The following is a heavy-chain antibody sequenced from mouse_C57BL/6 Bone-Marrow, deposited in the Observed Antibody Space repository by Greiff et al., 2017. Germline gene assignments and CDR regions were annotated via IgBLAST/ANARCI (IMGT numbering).Heavy chain of an antibody. J-gene: IGHJ4*01. CDR2: ISYSGST. Sequence: VQLKESGPGMVKPSQSLSFTCTVTGYSITSGYDWHWIRHFPGNKLEWMGYISYSGSTNSNPSLHNRISITHYTSMTHFFLKLNSVATEYTATSYCAAYYDYDGSYAMDYWGQGTSVTVSS. CDR3: AAYYDYDGSYAMDY. D-gene: IGHD2-4*01. CDR1: GYSITSGYD. V-gene: IGHV3-1*01.